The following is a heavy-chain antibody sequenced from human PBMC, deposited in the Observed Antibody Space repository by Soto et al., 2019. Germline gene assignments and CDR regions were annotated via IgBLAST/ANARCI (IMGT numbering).Heavy chain of an antibody. Sequence: SGPTLVNPTRTLTLTCTFSGFSLSTSGMCVSWIRQPPGKALEWLALIDWDDDKYYSTSLKTRLTISKDTSKNQVVLTMTNMDPVDTATYYCARTHSGYYYYGMDVWGQGTTVTVSS. D-gene: IGHD3-10*01. CDR2: IDWDDDK. CDR3: ARTHSGYYYYGMDV. J-gene: IGHJ6*02. CDR1: GFSLSTSGMC. V-gene: IGHV2-70*01.